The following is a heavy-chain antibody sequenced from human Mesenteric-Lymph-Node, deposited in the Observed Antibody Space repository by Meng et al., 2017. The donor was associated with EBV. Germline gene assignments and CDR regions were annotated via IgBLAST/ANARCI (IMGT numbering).Heavy chain of an antibody. Sequence: VRSGAEQKKPGALMGVSCKASGYTFTTNALSWVRQAPGQGLEWMGWISVYTGDTNYAQKFQGRVTMTTDTSTSTAYMELRSLRSDDTAVYYCARDNVVVAAATRVFDYWGQGTLVTVSS. CDR2: ISVYTGDT. J-gene: IGHJ4*02. D-gene: IGHD2-15*01. CDR1: GYTFTTNA. CDR3: ARDNVVVAAATRVFDY. V-gene: IGHV1-18*01.